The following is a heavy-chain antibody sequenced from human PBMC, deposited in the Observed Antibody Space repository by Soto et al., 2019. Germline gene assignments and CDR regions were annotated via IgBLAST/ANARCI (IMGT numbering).Heavy chain of an antibody. CDR2: IRSKANSYAT. V-gene: IGHV3-73*02. D-gene: IGHD5-18*01. CDR1: GFTFSGSA. Sequence: EVQLVESGGGLVQPGGSLKLSCAASGFTFSGSAMHWVRQASGKGLEWVGRIRSKANSYATAYAASVKGRFTISGDDSKNTAYLQMNSLKTEDTAVYYCTADTAMTNYGMDVWGQGTTVTVSS. CDR3: TADTAMTNYGMDV. J-gene: IGHJ6*02.